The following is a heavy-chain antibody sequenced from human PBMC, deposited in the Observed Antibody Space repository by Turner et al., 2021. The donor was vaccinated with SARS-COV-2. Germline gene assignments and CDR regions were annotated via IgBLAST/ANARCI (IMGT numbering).Heavy chain of an antibody. J-gene: IGHJ4*02. CDR3: ARHKWRRGAF. Sequence: EVQLVESGGGLVQPGGSLRLSCAASGFTVRSNYMGWVRRAPGKALEWVSLIYSGGSTDYADSVKGRFTISRDNSKNTLSLQMNSLRAEDTAVYYCARHKWRRGAFWGQGTLVTVSS. CDR1: GFTVRSNY. D-gene: IGHD5-12*01. CDR2: IYSGGST. V-gene: IGHV3-66*04.